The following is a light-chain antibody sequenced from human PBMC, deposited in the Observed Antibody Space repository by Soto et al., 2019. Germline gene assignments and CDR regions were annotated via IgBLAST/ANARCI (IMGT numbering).Light chain of an antibody. J-gene: IGKJ4*01. CDR3: QQRSKWPLT. CDR1: QSVSSY. CDR2: DAS. Sequence: EIVLTQSPATLSLSPGEGATLSCRASQSVSSYLAWYQQKPGQAPRLLIYDASNRATGIPVRFTGSGSGTDFTLTISSLEPEDFAVYYCQQRSKWPLTFGGGTKVEIK. V-gene: IGKV3-11*01.